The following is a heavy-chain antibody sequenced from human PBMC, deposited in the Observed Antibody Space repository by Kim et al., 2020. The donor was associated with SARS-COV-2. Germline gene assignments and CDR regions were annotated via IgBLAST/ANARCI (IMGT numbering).Heavy chain of an antibody. Sequence: GGSLRLSCAASGFTFSSYAMHWVRQAPGKGLEWVAVISYDGSNKYYVDSVKGRFTISRDNSKNTLYLQMNSLRAEDTAVYYCARDLSDLDFWSGKYYYGMDVWGQGTTVTVSS. CDR3: ARDLSDLDFWSGKYYYGMDV. CDR1: GFTFSSYA. D-gene: IGHD3-3*01. J-gene: IGHJ6*02. V-gene: IGHV3-30*04. CDR2: ISYDGSNK.